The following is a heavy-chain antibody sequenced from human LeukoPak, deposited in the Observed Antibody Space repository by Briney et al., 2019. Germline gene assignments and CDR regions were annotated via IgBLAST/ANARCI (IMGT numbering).Heavy chain of an antibody. J-gene: IGHJ5*02. CDR1: GGSISSGGYY. CDR2: IYYSGST. Sequence: PSQTLSLTCTVSGGSISSGGYYWSWMRQHPGKGLEWIGYIYYSGSTCYSPTLKSRVTISVDTSKNQCSLKLSSVTAADTAVYYCAREADYYDSSGYPNWFDPWGQGTLVTVSS. V-gene: IGHV4-31*03. D-gene: IGHD3-22*01. CDR3: AREADYYDSSGYPNWFDP.